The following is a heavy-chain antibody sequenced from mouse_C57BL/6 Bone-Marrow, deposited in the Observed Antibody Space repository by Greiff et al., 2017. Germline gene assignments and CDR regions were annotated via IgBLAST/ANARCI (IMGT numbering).Heavy chain of an antibody. CDR2: ISSSGSYT. Sequence: DVMLVESGGDLVKPGGSLKLSCAASGFTFSSYGMSWVRPTPDKRLEWVATISSSGSYTYYPDSVKGRFTISRDNSKNTLYLQMSSLKSEDTAMYYCASDYDPWFAYWGQGTLVTVSA. D-gene: IGHD2-4*01. CDR1: GFTFSSYG. J-gene: IGHJ3*01. CDR3: ASDYDPWFAY. V-gene: IGHV5-6*02.